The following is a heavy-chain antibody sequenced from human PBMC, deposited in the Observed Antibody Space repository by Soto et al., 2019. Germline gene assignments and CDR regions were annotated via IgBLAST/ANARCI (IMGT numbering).Heavy chain of an antibody. J-gene: IGHJ4*02. Sequence: GESLKISCAASGFTFSSYSMNWVRQAPGKGLEWVSYISSSSSTIYYADSVKGRFTISRDNAKNSLYLQMNSLRAEDTAVYYCARGSSWFARGVKDYWGQGTLVTVSS. CDR3: ARGSSWFARGVKDY. CDR2: ISSSSSTI. D-gene: IGHD3-10*01. V-gene: IGHV3-48*01. CDR1: GFTFSSYS.